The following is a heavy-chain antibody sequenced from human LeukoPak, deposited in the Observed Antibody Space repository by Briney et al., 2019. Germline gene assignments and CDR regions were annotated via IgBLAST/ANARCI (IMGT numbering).Heavy chain of an antibody. CDR1: GYTFTSYA. CDR2: INPNSGGT. CDR3: AREGRYCSSTSCPASDAFDI. Sequence: ASVKVSCKASGYTFTSYAMNWVRQAPGQGLEWMGWINPNSGGTNYAQKFQGRVTMTRDTSISTAYMELSRLRSDDTAVYYCAREGRYCSSTSCPASDAFDIWGQGTMVTVSS. J-gene: IGHJ3*02. V-gene: IGHV1-2*02. D-gene: IGHD2-2*01.